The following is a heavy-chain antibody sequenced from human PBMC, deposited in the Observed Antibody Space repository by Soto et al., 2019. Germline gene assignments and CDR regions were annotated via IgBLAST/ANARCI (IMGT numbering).Heavy chain of an antibody. CDR2: INPSGGST. J-gene: IGHJ6*02. CDR3: AREGRTNYYYYGMDV. D-gene: IGHD1-26*01. V-gene: IGHV1-46*01. CDR1: GYTFTSYY. Sequence: ASVKVSCKASGYTFTSYYMHWVRQAPGQGLEWMGIINPSGGSTSYAQKFQGRVTMTRDTSTSTVYMELSSLRSEDTAVYYCAREGRTNYYYYGMDVWGQGTTVTVS.